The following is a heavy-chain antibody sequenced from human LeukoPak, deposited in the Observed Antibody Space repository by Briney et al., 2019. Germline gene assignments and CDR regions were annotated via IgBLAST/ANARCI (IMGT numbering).Heavy chain of an antibody. J-gene: IGHJ4*02. CDR3: AKLRNRTPWVGYSYGGFDY. Sequence: QTGGSLRLSCAASGFTFSSYWMHWVRQAPGEGLVWVSRINTDGSSTSYADSVKGRFTISRDNSKNTLYLQMNSLRAEDTAVYYCAKLRNRTPWVGYSYGGFDYWGQGTLVTVSS. CDR1: GFTFSSYW. D-gene: IGHD5-18*01. V-gene: IGHV3-74*01. CDR2: INTDGSST.